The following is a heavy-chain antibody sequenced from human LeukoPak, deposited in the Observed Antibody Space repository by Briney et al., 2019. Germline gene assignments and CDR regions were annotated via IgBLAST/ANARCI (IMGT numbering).Heavy chain of an antibody. D-gene: IGHD2-21*02. J-gene: IGHJ4*02. V-gene: IGHV3-23*01. CDR2: ISGSGGST. Sequence: GGSLRLSCAASGFTFSSYAMSWVRQAPGKGLEWVSAISGSGGSTYYADSVKGRFTISRDNSKNTLYLQMNSLRAEDTAVYYCAKGPSVVVVTATSPTPYYFDCWGQGTLVTVSS. CDR3: AKGPSVVVVTATSPTPYYFDC. CDR1: GFTFSSYA.